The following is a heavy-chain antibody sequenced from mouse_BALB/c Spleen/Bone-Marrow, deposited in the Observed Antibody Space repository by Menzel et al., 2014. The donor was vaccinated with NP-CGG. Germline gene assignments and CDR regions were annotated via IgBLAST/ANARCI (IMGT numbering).Heavy chain of an antibody. CDR1: GYTFTDYA. CDR2: ISTYYGDA. CDR3: ARDAMDY. Sequence: VQLQQSGAELVRPGVSVKISCKGSGYTFTDYAMHWVKQSHAKSLEWIGVISTYYGDASYNQKFKGKATMTVNKSSSTAYMELARLTSEDSAIYYCARDAMDYWGQGTSVTVSS. V-gene: IGHV1S137*01. J-gene: IGHJ4*01.